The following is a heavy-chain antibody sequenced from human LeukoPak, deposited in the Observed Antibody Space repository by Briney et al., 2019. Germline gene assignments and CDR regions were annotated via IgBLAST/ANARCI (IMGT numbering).Heavy chain of an antibody. V-gene: IGHV3-21*01. D-gene: IGHD2-2*01. CDR2: IFSRSESI. Sequence: GGSLRLSCAASGFTFSTYGIHWVRQAPGKGLEWVSCIFSRSESIFYADSVKGRFTISRDNAKNSLYLQMDSLRAEDTAVYYCARDFLHSSTSRPFDYWGQGTLVTVSS. J-gene: IGHJ4*02. CDR1: GFTFSTYG. CDR3: ARDFLHSSTSRPFDY.